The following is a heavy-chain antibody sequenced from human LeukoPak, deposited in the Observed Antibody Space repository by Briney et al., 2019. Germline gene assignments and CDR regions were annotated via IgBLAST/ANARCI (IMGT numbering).Heavy chain of an antibody. CDR2: VYYSGST. CDR3: ARIDRYCSGGACYVLDN. D-gene: IGHD2-15*01. V-gene: IGHV4-59*02. Sequence: SETLSLTCVVSGGSVSGYYWGWIRQPPGRGLEWIGYVYYSGSTNYNPSFKSRITISVDTSRNQFSLQLSSVTAADTAVYYCARIDRYCSGGACYVLDNWGQGTLVAVSS. J-gene: IGHJ4*02. CDR1: GGSVSGYY.